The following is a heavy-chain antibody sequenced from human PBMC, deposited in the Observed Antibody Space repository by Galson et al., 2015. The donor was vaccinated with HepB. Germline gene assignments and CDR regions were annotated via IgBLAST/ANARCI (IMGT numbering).Heavy chain of an antibody. Sequence: SLRLSCAASGFTFSSYAMHWVRQAPGKGLEWVAVISYDGSNKYYADSVKGRFTISRDNSKNTLYLQMNSLRAEDTAVYYCARETQFFAFDIWGQGTMVTVSS. CDR3: ARETQFFAFDI. D-gene: IGHD3-3*01. CDR1: GFTFSSYA. V-gene: IGHV3-30*04. J-gene: IGHJ3*02. CDR2: ISYDGSNK.